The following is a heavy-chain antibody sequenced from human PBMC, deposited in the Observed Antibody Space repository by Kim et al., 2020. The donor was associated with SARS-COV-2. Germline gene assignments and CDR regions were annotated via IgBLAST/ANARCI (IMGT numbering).Heavy chain of an antibody. Sequence: AASLKCRFTISRDNSKTTLYLQMNSLRAEDTAVYYCATSAGDTVPPPFAYWGQGTLVTVSS. V-gene: IGHV3-30*02. CDR3: ATSAGDTVPPPFAY. J-gene: IGHJ4*02. D-gene: IGHD3-16*01.